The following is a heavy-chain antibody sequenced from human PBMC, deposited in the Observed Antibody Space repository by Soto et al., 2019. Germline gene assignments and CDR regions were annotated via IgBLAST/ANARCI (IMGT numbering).Heavy chain of an antibody. CDR2: IYYSGST. Sequence: SETLSLTCTVSGGSISSGDYYWSWMRQPPGKGLEWIGYIYYSGSTYYNPSLKSRVTISVDTSKNQFSLKLSSVTAADTAVYYCARGYYDSSGYDRWFDPWGQGTLVTVSS. CDR3: ARGYYDSSGYDRWFDP. CDR1: GGSISSGDYY. V-gene: IGHV4-30-4*01. J-gene: IGHJ5*02. D-gene: IGHD3-22*01.